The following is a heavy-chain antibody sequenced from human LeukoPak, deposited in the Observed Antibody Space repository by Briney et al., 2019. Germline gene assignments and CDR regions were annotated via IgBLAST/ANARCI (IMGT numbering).Heavy chain of an antibody. CDR2: VSASGTT. D-gene: IGHD2-21*01. CDR3: AGAYCGSECTAGGAFDI. J-gene: IGHJ3*02. Sequence: SETLSLTCSVSGVYVCRDFWSWVRQPPGEALEWVWRVSASGTTSSNPSLNSRVTMSLDTSKSKFSLKLTSVTAAETAVYCCAGAYCGSECTAGGAFDIWGQGTMVTVSS. V-gene: IGHV4-4*07. CDR1: GVYVCRDF.